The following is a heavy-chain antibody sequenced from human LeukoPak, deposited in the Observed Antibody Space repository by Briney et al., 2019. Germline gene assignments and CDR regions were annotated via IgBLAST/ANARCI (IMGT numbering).Heavy chain of an antibody. V-gene: IGHV3-7*01. D-gene: IGHD5-24*01. Sequence: GGSLRLSCAASGFTFSHYWMTWVRQAPGKGLEWVANIKQDGSEEYYVDSVKGQFIISRDNAKNSLYLQMNSLRAEDTAVYYCARETRDGYNYGGYWGQGTLVTVSS. CDR1: GFTFSHYW. J-gene: IGHJ4*02. CDR2: IKQDGSEE. CDR3: ARETRDGYNYGGY.